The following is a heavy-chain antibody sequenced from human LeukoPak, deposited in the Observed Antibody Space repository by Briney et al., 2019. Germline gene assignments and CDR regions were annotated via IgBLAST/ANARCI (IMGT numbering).Heavy chain of an antibody. CDR3: ARQSTSMVTFDY. Sequence: SETLSLTCTVSGDSMTTSSYYWGWIRQPPGKGLEWIGSIYYSGGTYYNPSLKSRVTISVDASKNQFSLKLSSVTAADTAVYYCARQSTSMVTFDYWGQGTLVTVSS. CDR1: GDSMTTSSYY. V-gene: IGHV4-39*01. J-gene: IGHJ4*02. CDR2: IYYSGGT. D-gene: IGHD5-18*01.